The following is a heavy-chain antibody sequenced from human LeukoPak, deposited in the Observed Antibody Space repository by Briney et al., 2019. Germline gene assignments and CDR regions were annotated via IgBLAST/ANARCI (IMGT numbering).Heavy chain of an antibody. CDR3: ARTYYDTSGFYFDF. CDR2: IYISVST. CDR1: GVSINSYY. Sequence: WETLCLTCAASGVSINSYYWSWIRQPAGKGLEWIGHIYISVSTNYNPSLKSRITMSVDTSKNQFSLKLSHVTAADTAVYYCARTYYDTSGFYFDFWGQGILVTVSS. V-gene: IGHV4-4*07. D-gene: IGHD3-22*01. J-gene: IGHJ4*02.